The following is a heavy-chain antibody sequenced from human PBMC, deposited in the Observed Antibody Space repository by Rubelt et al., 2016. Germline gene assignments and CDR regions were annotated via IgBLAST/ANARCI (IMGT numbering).Heavy chain of an antibody. CDR2: IDPSGSHI. V-gene: IGHV5-10-1*01. J-gene: IGHJ4*02. Sequence: EVQLVQSGAEVKKSGESLRISCKGSGYSFTNFWISWVRQTPGKGLEWMGRIDPSGSHINYRPSLQGHVNISADKSIDTAYLQWSALRPADSARYFCARQKIGGAGTESDSWGQGTLVTVSS. D-gene: IGHD1-14*01. CDR3: ARQKIGGAGTESDS. CDR1: GYSFTNFW.